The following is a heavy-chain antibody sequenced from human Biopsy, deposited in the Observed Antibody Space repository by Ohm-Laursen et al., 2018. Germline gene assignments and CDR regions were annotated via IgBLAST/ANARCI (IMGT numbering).Heavy chain of an antibody. Sequence: SETLSLTCPVSGGSISNYFWTWIRQPPGKGLEWIGYFRFEDRTSYNSSLKSRVTISADTSKNQFSLRLSSVTAADTAVYYCASLGRYCSGENCYGIDYWGQGTLVTVSS. D-gene: IGHD2-15*01. CDR1: GGSISNYF. J-gene: IGHJ4*02. V-gene: IGHV4-59*01. CDR3: ASLGRYCSGENCYGIDY. CDR2: FRFEDRT.